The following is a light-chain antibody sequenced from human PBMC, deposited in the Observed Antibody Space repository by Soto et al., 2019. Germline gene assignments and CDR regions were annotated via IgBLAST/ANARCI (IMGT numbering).Light chain of an antibody. Sequence: SFLTQPVSVSGFPGQSITLSSPGTRRDVCCYNYVSWYQQHPGKAPKFMIYDVSNRPSGVSNRFSGSKSGNTASLTISGLQAEDEADYYCCSYTTSNTRQIVFGTGTKVTVL. V-gene: IGLV2-14*01. CDR3: CSYTTSNTRQIV. J-gene: IGLJ1*01. CDR1: RRDVCCYNY. CDR2: DVS.